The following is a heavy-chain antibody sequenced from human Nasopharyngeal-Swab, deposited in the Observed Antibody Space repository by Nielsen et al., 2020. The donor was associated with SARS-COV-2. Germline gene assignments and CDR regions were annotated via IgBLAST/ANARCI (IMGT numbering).Heavy chain of an antibody. CDR2: ISAYNGNT. Sequence: ASVQVSCKASGYTFTSYGISWVRQAPGQGLEWMGWISAYNGNTNYAQKLQGRVTMTTDTSTSTAYMELRSLRSDDTAVYYCARVLLWFGELYYFDYWGQGTLVTVSS. J-gene: IGHJ4*02. CDR1: GYTFTSYG. CDR3: ARVLLWFGELYYFDY. V-gene: IGHV1-18*04. D-gene: IGHD3-10*01.